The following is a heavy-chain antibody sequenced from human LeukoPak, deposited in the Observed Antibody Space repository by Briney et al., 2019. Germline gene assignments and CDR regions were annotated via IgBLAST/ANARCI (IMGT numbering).Heavy chain of an antibody. CDR2: SRNKENRYST. V-gene: IGHV3-72*01. CDR3: VREYFGGYDY. D-gene: IGHD2-15*01. CDR1: GFSFSVYY. J-gene: IGHJ4*02. Sequence: GGSLRLSCAASGFSFSVYYMAWVRQAPGKGLEWVGLSRNKENRYSTEYGASVKGRVTISRDDSKNLMYLEMKSLKSEDTAVYYCVREYFGGYDYWGQGTLVTVSS.